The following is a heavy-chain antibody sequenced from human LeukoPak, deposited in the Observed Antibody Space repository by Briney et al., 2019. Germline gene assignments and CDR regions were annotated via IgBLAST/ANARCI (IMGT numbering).Heavy chain of an antibody. Sequence: SRTLSLTCTVSGGSISSGDYYWSWIRQPPGKGLEWIGYIYYSGSTYYNPSLKSRVTISVDTSKNQFSLKLSSVTAADTAVYYCAIYCSGGSCSYTNWFDPWGQGTLVTVSS. D-gene: IGHD2-15*01. V-gene: IGHV4-30-4*01. CDR2: IYYSGST. CDR3: AIYCSGGSCSYTNWFDP. J-gene: IGHJ5*02. CDR1: GGSISSGDYY.